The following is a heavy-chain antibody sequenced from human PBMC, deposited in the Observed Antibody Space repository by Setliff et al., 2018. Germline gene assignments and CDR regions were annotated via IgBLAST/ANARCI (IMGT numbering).Heavy chain of an antibody. J-gene: IGHJ6*02. CDR3: ASAYYYGSGRTYGMDV. CDR2: MYHSGSV. D-gene: IGHD3-10*01. CDR1: GGSISSHY. V-gene: IGHV4-59*11. Sequence: SETLSLTCTVSGGSISSHYWSWIRQPPGKGLEWIGSMYHSGSVDYNPSLKSRVTISVDTSKNQFSLKVTSVTAADTAVYYCASAYYYGSGRTYGMDVWGQGTTVTVSS.